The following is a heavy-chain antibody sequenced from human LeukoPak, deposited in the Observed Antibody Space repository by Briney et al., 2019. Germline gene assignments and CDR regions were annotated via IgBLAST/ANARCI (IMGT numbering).Heavy chain of an antibody. CDR2: IYTSGST. CDR1: GGSISSGSYY. Sequence: PSETLSLTCSVSGGSISSGSYYWSWIRQPAGKELEWIGRIYTSGSTNYNPSLKSRVTMSVDTSKNQFSLKLSSVTAADTAVYYCARDEDTAMVKSSGYYYMDVWGKGTTVTVSS. D-gene: IGHD5-18*01. J-gene: IGHJ6*03. CDR3: ARDEDTAMVKSSGYYYMDV. V-gene: IGHV4-61*02.